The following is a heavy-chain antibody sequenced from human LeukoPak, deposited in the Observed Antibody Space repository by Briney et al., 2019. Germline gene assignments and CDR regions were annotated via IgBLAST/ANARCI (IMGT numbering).Heavy chain of an antibody. V-gene: IGHV5-51*01. D-gene: IGHD3-10*01. CDR1: GYSFTSYW. J-gene: IGHJ4*02. Sequence: GESLKISCKGSGYSFTSYWIGWVRQMPGKGLEWMGIIYLGDSDTRYSPSFQGQVTISADKSISTAYLQWSSLRASDTAMYYCARLEPPLYGSRSYYDYWGQGTLVTVSS. CDR3: ARLEPPLYGSRSYYDY. CDR2: IYLGDSDT.